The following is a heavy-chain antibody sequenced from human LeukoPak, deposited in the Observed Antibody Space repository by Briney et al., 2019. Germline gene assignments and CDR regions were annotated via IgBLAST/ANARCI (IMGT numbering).Heavy chain of an antibody. Sequence: GGSLRLSRAASGFTFSSYSMNWVRQAPGKGLEWVSSISSSSSYIYYADSVKGRFTISRDNAKNSLYLQMNSLRAEDTAVYYCARDNGYSYGDYYYYMDVWGKGTTVTVSS. J-gene: IGHJ6*03. D-gene: IGHD5-18*01. V-gene: IGHV3-21*01. CDR3: ARDNGYSYGDYYYYMDV. CDR2: ISSSSSYI. CDR1: GFTFSSYS.